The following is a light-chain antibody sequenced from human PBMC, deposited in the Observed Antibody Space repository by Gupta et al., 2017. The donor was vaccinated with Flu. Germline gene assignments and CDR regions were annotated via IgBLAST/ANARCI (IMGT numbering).Light chain of an antibody. J-gene: IGLJ3*02. CDR1: TSTIGTDT. CDR3: ASWDDSLNVV. V-gene: IGLV1-44*01. CDR2: NTE. Sequence: QSVLTQPPSASGTPGQRVTISCSGSTSTIGTDTVNWYQQSPGAAPELLMSNTEPRPAWFTDRFSGSKSGAAASLAIGGLQAEDEADYYCASWDDSLNVVFGGGTKPTVL.